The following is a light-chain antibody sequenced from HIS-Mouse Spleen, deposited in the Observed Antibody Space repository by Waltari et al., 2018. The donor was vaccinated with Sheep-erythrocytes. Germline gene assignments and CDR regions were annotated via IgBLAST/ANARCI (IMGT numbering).Light chain of an antibody. V-gene: IGLV2-11*01. J-gene: IGLJ1*01. CDR1: SSDVGGYNY. CDR2: DVS. Sequence: QSALTQPRSVSGSPGQSATISCTGTSSDVGGYNYVSWYQQPPGKAPKLMIYDVSKRPSGVPDRFSGSKSGNTASLTISGLQAEDEADYYCCPYAGSYNHVFATGTKVTVL. CDR3: CPYAGSYNHV.